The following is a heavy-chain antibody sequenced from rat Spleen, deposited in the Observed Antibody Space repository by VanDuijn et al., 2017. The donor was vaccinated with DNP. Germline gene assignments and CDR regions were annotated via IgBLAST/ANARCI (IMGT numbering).Heavy chain of an antibody. J-gene: IGHJ4*01. V-gene: IGHV4-2*01. CDR3: ARLLYYKGVMDA. D-gene: IGHD1-1*01. Sequence: EVKLVESGGGLVQPGRSLKLSCAASEFTFNAYWMGWVRQAPGKGLEWIGQINKDSSTINYIPSLKDKFTISRDNAQNTLYLQMNKLGSEDTATYYCARLLYYKGVMDAWGHGASVTVSS. CDR1: EFTFNAYW. CDR2: INKDSSTI.